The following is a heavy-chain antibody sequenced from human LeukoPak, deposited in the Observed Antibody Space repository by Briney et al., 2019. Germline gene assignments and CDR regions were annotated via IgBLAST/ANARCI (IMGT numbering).Heavy chain of an antibody. CDR3: AKSGGYDSGGRYYYYYYMDV. J-gene: IGHJ6*03. V-gene: IGHV3-23*01. D-gene: IGHD5-12*01. Sequence: GGSLRLSCTASGFSFSTYAMNWVRQAPGKRLEWVSAISTSGGNTHYADSVEGRFTISRDNSKNTLHLQMNSLRAEDTAVYYCAKSGGYDSGGRYYYYYYMDVWGKGTTVTVSS. CDR2: ISTSGGNT. CDR1: GFSFSTYA.